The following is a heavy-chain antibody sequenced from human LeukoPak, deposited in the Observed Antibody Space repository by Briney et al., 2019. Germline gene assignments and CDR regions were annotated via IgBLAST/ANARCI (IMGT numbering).Heavy chain of an antibody. CDR3: AKRGIVIRSFIIGGFHTAAYYFDA. CDR2: IRERVGST. J-gene: IGHJ4*02. V-gene: IGHV3-23*01. Sequence: GESLTLSWPVSGLSLSNYYMTWDRQAPGKWREWVAGIRERVGSTNYADSVKGRFIIVRDTSKNTLCLQMSSLRAEDTAVYFCAKRGIVIRSFIIGGFHTAAYYFDAWGRGALVTVSS. CDR1: GLSLSNYY. D-gene: IGHD3-16*01.